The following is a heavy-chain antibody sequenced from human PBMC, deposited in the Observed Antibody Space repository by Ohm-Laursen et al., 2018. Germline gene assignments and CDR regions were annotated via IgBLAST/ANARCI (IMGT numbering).Heavy chain of an antibody. D-gene: IGHD1-14*01. CDR3: ARNPYDY. J-gene: IGHJ4*02. CDR1: GFTLNSHW. Sequence: SLRLSCTASGFTLNSHWMHWVRQGPGEGLVWVSRITCDGTSTAYADSVRGRFTISRDAAKNTLYLQMNSLRVEDTAVYYCARNPYDYWGQGTLVTVSS. CDR2: ITCDGTST. V-gene: IGHV3-74*01.